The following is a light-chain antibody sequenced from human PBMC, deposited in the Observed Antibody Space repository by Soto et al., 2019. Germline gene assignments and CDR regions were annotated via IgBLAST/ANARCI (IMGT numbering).Light chain of an antibody. Sequence: TQSPSSLSSSVGDRATLSCRASQSFRGLLAWYQQKPGQAPRLLIYDAYNRATGIPPRFSGSGSGTDFTLTISSLEPEDSAVYYCQQRHMWPITFGQGTRLENK. CDR3: QQRHMWPIT. CDR2: DAY. J-gene: IGKJ5*01. CDR1: QSFRGL. V-gene: IGKV3-11*01.